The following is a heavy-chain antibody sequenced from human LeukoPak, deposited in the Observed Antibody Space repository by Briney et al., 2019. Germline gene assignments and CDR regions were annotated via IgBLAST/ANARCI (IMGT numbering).Heavy chain of an antibody. Sequence: GGSLRLSCAASGFTFSSYEMHWVRQAPGKGLEWVSYISSSDSTIYYADSVKGRFTISRDNAKNSLYLQMNSLRAEDTAVYYCARGLYDILTGYYNGNYYYYMDVWGKGTTVTISS. CDR2: ISSSDSTI. D-gene: IGHD3-9*01. CDR1: GFTFSSYE. V-gene: IGHV3-48*03. J-gene: IGHJ6*03. CDR3: ARGLYDILTGYYNGNYYYYMDV.